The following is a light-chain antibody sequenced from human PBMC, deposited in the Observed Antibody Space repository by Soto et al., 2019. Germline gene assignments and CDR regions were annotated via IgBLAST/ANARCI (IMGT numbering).Light chain of an antibody. CDR2: EDN. V-gene: IGLV6-57*04. CDR3: AAWDDSLNVLV. J-gene: IGLJ3*02. CDR1: SGGIASNS. Sequence: NFMLTQPHSVSESPGKTVIISCTRSSGGIASNSVQWYQQRPGSAPTTVIYEDNQRPSGVPDRFSGSKSGTSASLAISGLQSEDEADYYCAAWDDSLNVLVFGGGTKLTVL.